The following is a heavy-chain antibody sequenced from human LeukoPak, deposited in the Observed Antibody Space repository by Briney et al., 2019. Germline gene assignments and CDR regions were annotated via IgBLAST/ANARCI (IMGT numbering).Heavy chain of an antibody. CDR3: ARDSNYYGSGSHLRP. CDR2: INTDGSRT. D-gene: IGHD3-10*01. CDR1: GFTLSSYW. J-gene: IGHJ5*02. Sequence: PGGSLRLSCAASGFTLSSYWMHWVRQAPGKGLVWVSRINTDGSRTNYADSVKGRFTIARDNAKNTLYLQMNSLRAEDTAVYYCARDSNYYGSGSHLRPWGQGTLVTVSS. V-gene: IGHV3-74*01.